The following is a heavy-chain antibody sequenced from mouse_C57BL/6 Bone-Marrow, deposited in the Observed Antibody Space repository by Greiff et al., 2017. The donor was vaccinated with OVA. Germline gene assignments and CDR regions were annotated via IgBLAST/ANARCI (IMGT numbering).Heavy chain of an antibody. J-gene: IGHJ3*01. CDR3: ARDGDGYYVGFAY. D-gene: IGHD2-3*01. CDR2: IHPNSGST. Sequence: VQLQQPGAELVKPGASVKLSCKASGYTFTSYWMHWVKQRPGQGLEWIGMIHPNSGSTNYNEKFKSKATLTVDKSSSTAYMQLSSLTSEDSAVYYCARDGDGYYVGFAYWGQGTLVTVSA. V-gene: IGHV1-64*01. CDR1: GYTFTSYW.